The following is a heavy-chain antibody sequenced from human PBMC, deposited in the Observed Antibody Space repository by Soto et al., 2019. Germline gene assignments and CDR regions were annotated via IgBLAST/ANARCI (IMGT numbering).Heavy chain of an antibody. Sequence: QVHLQESGPGLVKPSGTLSLTCVVSGGSISGSNWWTWVRQPPGKGLEWIGEIYHAGNTNYSPSLKSRVTISIDESKKQFSLSLTSLTAADTAVYYCARSYYYGSGSEVDNWGQGTLVTVSS. V-gene: IGHV4-4*02. CDR3: ARSYYYGSGSEVDN. CDR1: GGSISGSNW. CDR2: IYHAGNT. D-gene: IGHD3-10*01. J-gene: IGHJ4*02.